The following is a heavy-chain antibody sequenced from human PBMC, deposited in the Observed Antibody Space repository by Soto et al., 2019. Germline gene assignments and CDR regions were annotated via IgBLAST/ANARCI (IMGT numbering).Heavy chain of an antibody. J-gene: IGHJ4*02. CDR1: GYSFTNYW. D-gene: IGHD6-19*01. Sequence: GESLKISCKGSGYSFTNYWIDWVRQMPGKGLEWMGIINPGDSDTRYSPSFQGQVTISVDKSISTAYLQWSSLKASDTAMYFCARSFTAGTAGDSWGQGALVTVSS. CDR3: ARSFTAGTAGDS. V-gene: IGHV5-51*01. CDR2: INPGDSDT.